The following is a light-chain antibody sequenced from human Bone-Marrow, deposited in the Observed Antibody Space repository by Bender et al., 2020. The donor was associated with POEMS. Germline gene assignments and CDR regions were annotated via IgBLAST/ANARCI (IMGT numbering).Light chain of an antibody. J-gene: IGLJ2*01. CDR2: EDN. CDR3: QEWVIGSVV. Sequence: SYGLTQPPSVSVSPGHTANITCSGDQLGDQYASWYQLKPGQSPVLVIYEDNQRPSGSPERFSGSNSGNIATLNISGTQDVDEADYYYQEWVIGSVVFDGGTTLTVL. CDR1: QLGDQY. V-gene: IGLV3-1*01.